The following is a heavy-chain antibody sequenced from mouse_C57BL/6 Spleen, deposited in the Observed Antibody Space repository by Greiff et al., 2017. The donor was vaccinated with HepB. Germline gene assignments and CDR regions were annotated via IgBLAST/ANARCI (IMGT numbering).Heavy chain of an antibody. J-gene: IGHJ2*01. V-gene: IGHV6-3*01. D-gene: IGHD2-3*01. Sequence: EVMLVESGGGLVQPGGSMKLSCVASGFTFSNYWMNWVRQSPEKGLEWVAQIRLKSDNYATHYAESVKGRFTISRDDSKSSVYLQMNNLRAEDTGIYYCTTSYDPPASFDYWGQGTTLTVSS. CDR2: IRLKSDNYAT. CDR1: GFTFSNYW. CDR3: TTSYDPPASFDY.